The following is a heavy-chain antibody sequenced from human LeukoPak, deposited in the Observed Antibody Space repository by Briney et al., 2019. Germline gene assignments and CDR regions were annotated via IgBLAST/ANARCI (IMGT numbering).Heavy chain of an antibody. V-gene: IGHV3-33*01. CDR2: IWYDGSNK. Sequence: GRSLRLSCAASGFTFSSYGMHWVRQAPGKGLEWVAVIWYDGSNKYYADSVKGRFTISRDNSKNTLYLQMNGLRAEDTAVYYCARDSSSSYDYWGQGTLVTVSS. J-gene: IGHJ4*02. CDR1: GFTFSSYG. D-gene: IGHD2-15*01. CDR3: ARDSSSSYDY.